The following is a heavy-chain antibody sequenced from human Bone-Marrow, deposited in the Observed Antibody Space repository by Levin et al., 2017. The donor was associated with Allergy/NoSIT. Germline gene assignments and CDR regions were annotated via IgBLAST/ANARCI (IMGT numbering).Heavy chain of an antibody. CDR3: ARGHSTSGVDY. Sequence: SETLSLTCAVEGGSFIGYYWSWIRQPPGKGLEWIGGVHSSGSSDYNPSLESRVNIVLDTSKTQFSLKLNSVTAADTAVYYCARGHSTSGVDYWGQGALVTISS. J-gene: IGHJ4*02. D-gene: IGHD2/OR15-2a*01. CDR2: VHSSGSS. V-gene: IGHV4-34*01. CDR1: GGSFIGYY.